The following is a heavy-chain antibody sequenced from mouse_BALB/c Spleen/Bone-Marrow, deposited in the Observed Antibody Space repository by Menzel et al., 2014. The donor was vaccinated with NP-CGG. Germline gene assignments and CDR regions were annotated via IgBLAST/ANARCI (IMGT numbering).Heavy chain of an antibody. CDR2: INPSSGYT. D-gene: IGHD4-1*01. J-gene: IGHJ3*01. Sequence: QVQLQQSAAELARPGASVKMSCKASGYTFTSYTMHWVKQRPGQGLEWIGYINPSSGYTEYNQKFKDKTTLTADKSSSTAYMQLSSLTSEDPAVYYCAYWDLAYWGQGTLVTVSA. V-gene: IGHV1-4*02. CDR1: GYTFTSYT. CDR3: AYWDLAY.